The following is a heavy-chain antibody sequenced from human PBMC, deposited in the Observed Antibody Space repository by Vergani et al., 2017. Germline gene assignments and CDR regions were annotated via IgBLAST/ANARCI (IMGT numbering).Heavy chain of an antibody. CDR3: ARDYYDILTGYYYYYMDV. D-gene: IGHD3-9*01. CDR2: IYYSGST. CDR1: GGSISSGGYY. J-gene: IGHJ6*03. V-gene: IGHV4-31*03. Sequence: QVQLQESGPGLVKPSQTLSLTCTVSGGSISSGGYYWSWIRQHPGKGLEWIGYIYYSGSTYYNPSLKSRVTISVDTSKNQFSLKLSSVTAADPAVYYCARDYYDILTGYYYYYMDVWGKGTTVTVSS.